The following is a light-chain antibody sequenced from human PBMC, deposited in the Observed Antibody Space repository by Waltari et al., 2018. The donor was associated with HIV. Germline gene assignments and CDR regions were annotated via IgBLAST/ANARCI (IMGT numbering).Light chain of an antibody. CDR3: SSSVGSNNYV. CDR2: EVT. Sequence: QSALTQPPSASGSPGQSVTISCTGTSSDVGGSQFVSWYQQHPGKAPKVMIYEVTKRPSWVPDRFSGSRSGNTASLTVSGLQAEDEADYYCSSSVGSNNYVFGTGTKVTVL. J-gene: IGLJ1*01. CDR1: SSDVGGSQF. V-gene: IGLV2-8*01.